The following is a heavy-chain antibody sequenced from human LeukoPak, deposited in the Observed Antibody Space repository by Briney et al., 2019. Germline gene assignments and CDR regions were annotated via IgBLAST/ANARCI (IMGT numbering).Heavy chain of an antibody. CDR1: RSTFKTYD. V-gene: IGHV1-8*01. CDR2: MNPKTGTT. CDR3: ARGLLGYYYYYMDV. Sequence: ASVKVSCKASRSTFKTYDIHWVRQTRGQGLGWMAWMNPKTGTTGYATTFQGRISMTSNTSISTAYMELSSVRPEDTAIYYCARGLLGYYYYYMDVWGEGTTVTVSS. J-gene: IGHJ6*03. D-gene: IGHD2-21*01.